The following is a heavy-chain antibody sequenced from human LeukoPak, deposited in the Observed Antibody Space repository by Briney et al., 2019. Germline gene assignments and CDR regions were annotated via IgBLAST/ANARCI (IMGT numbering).Heavy chain of an antibody. J-gene: IGHJ4*02. D-gene: IGHD7-27*01. CDR1: GFAFSDFS. Sequence: GGSLRLSCAASGFAFSDFSMNWVRQAPGKGLEWVANTRGSGSGMGSGNYHAVSVKGRFTISRDDARNSLYLQMNSLRAEDTAFYYCARDDNWGFDYWGQGALSPSPQ. CDR3: ARDDNWGFDY. V-gene: IGHV3-21*05. CDR2: TRGSGSGMGSGN.